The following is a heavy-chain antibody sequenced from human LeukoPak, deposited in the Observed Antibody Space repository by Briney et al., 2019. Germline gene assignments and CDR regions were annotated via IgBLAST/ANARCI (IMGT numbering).Heavy chain of an antibody. CDR3: ARYSSGSYNQFDY. Sequence: SETLSLTCTVSGGSISSYYWSWIRQPPGKGLEWIGYIYYSGSTNYNPSLKSRVTISVDTSKNQFSLKLTSVTAADTAVYYCARYSSGSYNQFDYWGQGTLVTVSS. CDR1: GGSISSYY. J-gene: IGHJ4*02. CDR2: IYYSGST. V-gene: IGHV4-59*01. D-gene: IGHD1-26*01.